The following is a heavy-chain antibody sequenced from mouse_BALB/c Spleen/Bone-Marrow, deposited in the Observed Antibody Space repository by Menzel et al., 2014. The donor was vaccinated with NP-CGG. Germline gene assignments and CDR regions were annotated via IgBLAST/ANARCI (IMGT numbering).Heavy chain of an antibody. CDR2: INPYNDGT. CDR1: GYTFTSYV. J-gene: IGHJ1*01. D-gene: IGHD2-1*01. Sequence: VQLQQSGPELVRPGASVKMSCKASGYTFTSYVMHWVKQKPGQGLEWIGYINPYNDGTKYNEKFKGKATLTSDKSSSTAYMELSSLTSEDSAVYYCARDGNPYWYFDVWGAGTTVTVSS. V-gene: IGHV1-14*01. CDR3: ARDGNPYWYFDV.